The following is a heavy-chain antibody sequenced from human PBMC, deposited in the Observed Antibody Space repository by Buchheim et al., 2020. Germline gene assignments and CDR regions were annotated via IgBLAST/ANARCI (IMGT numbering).Heavy chain of an antibody. CDR2: INYSGST. CDR3: ARCGYHDSSGYYHTFDY. Sequence: QVQLQESGPGLVKPSQTLSLTCTVSGDSISSGGFFWSWIRQHPGKGPEWIGYINYSGSTYYNPSLKSRLTISVDTSQNQFSLKLSSVTAADTAVYYCARCGYHDSSGYYHTFDYWGQGTL. V-gene: IGHV4-31*03. D-gene: IGHD3-22*01. CDR1: GDSISSGGFF. J-gene: IGHJ4*02.